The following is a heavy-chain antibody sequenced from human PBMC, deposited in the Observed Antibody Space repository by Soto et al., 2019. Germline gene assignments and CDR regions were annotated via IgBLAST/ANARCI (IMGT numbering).Heavy chain of an antibody. V-gene: IGHV3-30*03. CDR1: GFPFTSYG. CDR3: VGGQYYFDY. CDR2: ISYDGSDK. Sequence: QVQLVESGGGVVQPGRSLRLSCAASGFPFTSYGMHWVGEGPDKGLEWVAIISYDGSDKYYADSVKGRFTISRDNSKNTLYLQMNRLRPEDTALYYCVGGQYYFDYRGQGPLVIVSS. D-gene: IGHD3-10*01. J-gene: IGHJ4*02.